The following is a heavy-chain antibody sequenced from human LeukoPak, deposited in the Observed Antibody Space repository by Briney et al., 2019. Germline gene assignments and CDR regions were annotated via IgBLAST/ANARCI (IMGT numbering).Heavy chain of an antibody. CDR3: ARFPDPRIAARLNYYYMDV. D-gene: IGHD6-6*01. Sequence: PSETLSLTCTVSGGSISSSSYYWGWIRQPPGKGLEWIGSIYYSGSTYYNPSLKSRVTISVDTSKNQFSLKLSSVTAADTAVYYCARFPDPRIAARLNYYYMDVWGKGTTVTVSS. CDR1: GGSISSSSYY. CDR2: IYYSGST. J-gene: IGHJ6*03. V-gene: IGHV4-39*07.